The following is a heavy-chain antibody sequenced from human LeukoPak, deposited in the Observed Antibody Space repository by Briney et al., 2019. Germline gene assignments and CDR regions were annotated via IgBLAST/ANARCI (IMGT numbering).Heavy chain of an antibody. D-gene: IGHD6-19*01. V-gene: IGHV1-69*05. Sequence: ASVKVSCKASGGTSSSYAISWVRQAPGQGLEWMGGIIPIFGTANYAQKFQGRVTITTDESTSTAYMELSSLRSEDTAVYYCARMYSSGWPFDYWGQGTLVTVSS. CDR1: GGTSSSYA. CDR3: ARMYSSGWPFDY. J-gene: IGHJ4*02. CDR2: IIPIFGTA.